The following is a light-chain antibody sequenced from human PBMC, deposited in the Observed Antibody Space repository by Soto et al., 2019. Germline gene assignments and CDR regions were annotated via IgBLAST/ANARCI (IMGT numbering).Light chain of an antibody. CDR3: AAWDDRLDVYV. V-gene: IGLV1-44*01. CDR2: STS. Sequence: VLTQPPSASGTPGQIVAISCAGSSSNIGSNTVTWYQQLPGTAPKLLIYSTSQRSSGVPGRFSGSKSGASASLSISGLQSEDEADYYCAAWDDRLDVYVFGTGTKVTVL. J-gene: IGLJ1*01. CDR1: SSNIGSNT.